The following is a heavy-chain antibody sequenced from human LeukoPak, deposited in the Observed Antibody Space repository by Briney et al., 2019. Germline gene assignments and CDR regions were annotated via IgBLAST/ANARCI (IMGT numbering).Heavy chain of an antibody. CDR1: GFTFSDSA. D-gene: IGHD5-18*01. V-gene: IGHV3-73*01. CDR3: TRHGRNSNGYLAIDY. CDR2: IRGKANNYAT. J-gene: IGHJ4*02. Sequence: GGSLRLSCAASGFTFSDSAMHWVRQASGKGLEWVGRIRGKANNYATEYGVSVKGRFTISRDDSKNTAYLQLNSLKTEDTAVYYCTRHGRNSNGYLAIDYWGQGILVIVSS.